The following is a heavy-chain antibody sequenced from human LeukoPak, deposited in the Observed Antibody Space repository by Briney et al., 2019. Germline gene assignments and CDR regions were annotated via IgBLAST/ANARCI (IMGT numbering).Heavy chain of an antibody. CDR2: ISISGSKT. D-gene: IGHD4-17*01. CDR3: VTVTTPDY. Sequence: GGPLRLPWAASELDFSSHAMTWASQAPGKGLEWVSAISISGSKTYYADSVKGRFTISRDNSKNTLYLQMNSLRAEDTAVYYCVTVTTPDYWGQGTLVTVSS. V-gene: IGHV3-23*01. J-gene: IGHJ4*02. CDR1: ELDFSSHA.